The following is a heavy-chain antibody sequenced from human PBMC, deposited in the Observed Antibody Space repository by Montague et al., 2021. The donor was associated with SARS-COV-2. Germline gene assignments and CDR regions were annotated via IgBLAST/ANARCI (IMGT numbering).Heavy chain of an antibody. Sequence: SETLSLTCTVSGXSISSYYWSWIRQPPGKGLEWIGYIYYSGSTNYNPSLKSRVTILVDMPKNQFSLKLSSVTAADTAVYYCARGMGGSYLYYFDYWGQGTLVTVSS. J-gene: IGHJ4*02. V-gene: IGHV4-59*01. D-gene: IGHD1-26*01. CDR3: ARGMGGSYLYYFDY. CDR1: GXSISSYY. CDR2: IYYSGST.